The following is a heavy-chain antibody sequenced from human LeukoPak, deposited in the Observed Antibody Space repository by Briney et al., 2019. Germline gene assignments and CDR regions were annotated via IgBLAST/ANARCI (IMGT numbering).Heavy chain of an antibody. CDR2: ITPNSGGT. J-gene: IGHJ4*02. Sequence: ASVKGSCKASGYTFTDYYIHWVRQAPGQGLEWMGRITPNSGGTIYAQTFQGRFTMTRDTSISTAYMELSRLRSDDTAVYYCARIKVTSDGALWGQGTLVTVSS. D-gene: IGHD5-18*01. V-gene: IGHV1-2*02. CDR3: ARIKVTSDGAL. CDR1: GYTFTDYY.